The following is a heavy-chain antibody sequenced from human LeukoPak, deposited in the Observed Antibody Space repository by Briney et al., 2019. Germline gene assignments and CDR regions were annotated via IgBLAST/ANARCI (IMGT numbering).Heavy chain of an antibody. CDR2: ISWNSGSI. V-gene: IGHV3-9*01. Sequence: QPGGSLRLSCAASGFTFDDYAMHWVRQAPGKGLEWVSGISWNSGSIGYADSVKGRFTISRDNAKNSLYLQMNSLRAEDTALYYCAKDESDKPGGQCDYWGQGTLVTVSS. J-gene: IGHJ4*02. CDR3: AKDESDKPGGQCDY. CDR1: GFTFDDYA. D-gene: IGHD6-19*01.